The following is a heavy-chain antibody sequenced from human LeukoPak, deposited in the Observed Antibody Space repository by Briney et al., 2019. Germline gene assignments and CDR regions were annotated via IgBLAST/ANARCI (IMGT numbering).Heavy chain of an antibody. CDR2: ISNSGSTR. Sequence: PGGSLRLSCAASRFTFSDSYMGWIRQAPGKGLEWFSYISNSGSTRHYADSVKGRFTISRDNAKNSLYLQMSSLRAEDTAVYYCGRVLGSYALNYWGQGTLVTVSS. CDR1: RFTFSDSY. V-gene: IGHV3-11*01. D-gene: IGHD3-10*01. CDR3: GRVLGSYALNY. J-gene: IGHJ4*02.